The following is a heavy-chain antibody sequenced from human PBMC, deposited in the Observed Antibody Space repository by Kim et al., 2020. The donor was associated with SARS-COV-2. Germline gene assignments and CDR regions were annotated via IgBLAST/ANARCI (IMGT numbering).Heavy chain of an antibody. J-gene: IGHJ6*02. Sequence: GGSLRLSCAASGFTFSSYAMHWVRQAPGKGLEWVAVISYDGSNKYYADSVKGRFTISRDNSKNTLYLQMNSLRAEDTAVYYCARDYGTGQQLVLGYYYYGMDVWGQGTTVTVSS. CDR3: ARDYGTGQQLVLGYYYYGMDV. CDR1: GFTFSSYA. V-gene: IGHV3-30-3*01. D-gene: IGHD6-13*01. CDR2: ISYDGSNK.